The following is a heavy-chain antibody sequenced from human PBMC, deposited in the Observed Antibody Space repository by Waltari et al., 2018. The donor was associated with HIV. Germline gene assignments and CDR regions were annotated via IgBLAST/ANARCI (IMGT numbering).Heavy chain of an antibody. Sequence: QVQLVESGGGVVQPGRSLRLSCATSGFTFRNSGMHGVRQAPGKGLEWVAIIRNDERTKYYADSVKGRFTISRDNSKNTLYLQMNSLRVEDTGVYYCATDGSSFYFYQFDSWGQGTLVTVSS. CDR2: IRNDERTK. CDR3: ATDGSSFYFYQFDS. J-gene: IGHJ5*01. V-gene: IGHV3-33*01. D-gene: IGHD3-22*01. CDR1: GFTFRNSG.